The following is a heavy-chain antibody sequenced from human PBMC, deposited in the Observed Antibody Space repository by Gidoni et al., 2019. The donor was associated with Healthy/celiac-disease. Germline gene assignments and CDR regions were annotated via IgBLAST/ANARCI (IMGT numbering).Heavy chain of an antibody. CDR2: INTNTGNP. V-gene: IGHV7-4-1*02. Sequence: QGQRVHSGAEWKKPGASVKASCTASGYTFTSYAMNWVRQAPGQGLEWMGWINTNTGNPTYAQGFTGRFVFSLDTSVSTAYLQISSLKAEDTAVYYCARGPPLQPLSFWGQGTLVTVSS. D-gene: IGHD4-4*01. J-gene: IGHJ4*02. CDR1: GYTFTSYA. CDR3: ARGPPLQPLSF.